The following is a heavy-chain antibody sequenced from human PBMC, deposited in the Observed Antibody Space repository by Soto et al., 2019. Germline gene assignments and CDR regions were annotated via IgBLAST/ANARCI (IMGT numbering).Heavy chain of an antibody. V-gene: IGHV4-61*01. CDR3: AREDDGGDRDYYGLDV. J-gene: IGHJ6*02. CDR2: IYYSGST. CDR1: GGSVSSGSYY. Sequence: SETLSLTCTVSGGSVSSGSYYWSWIRQPPGKGLEWIGYIYYSGSTNYNTSLKSQVTISVDTSKNQFSLKLTSVTAADTAVYYCAREDDGGDRDYYGLDVWDQGTTVTVSS. D-gene: IGHD2-21*02.